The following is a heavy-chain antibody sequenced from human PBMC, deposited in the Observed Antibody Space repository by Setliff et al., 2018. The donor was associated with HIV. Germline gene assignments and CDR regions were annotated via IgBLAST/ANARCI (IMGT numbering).Heavy chain of an antibody. CDR1: GFTFSNYA. D-gene: IGHD3-22*01. CDR2: ILSTGERT. Sequence: PGGSLRLSCAASGFTFSNYAMSWVRQAPGEGLEWVSAILSTGERTFYADSVKGRFTISGDNSKNTVYLQMNSLRAEDTAEYYCAKELAASGLGYFDSWGRGILVTVS. CDR3: AKELAASGLGYFDS. V-gene: IGHV3-23*01. J-gene: IGHJ4*02.